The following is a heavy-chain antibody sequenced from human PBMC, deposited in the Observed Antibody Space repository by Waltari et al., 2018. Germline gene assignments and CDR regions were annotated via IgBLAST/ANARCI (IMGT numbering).Heavy chain of an antibody. J-gene: IGHJ4*02. V-gene: IGHV3-7*01. CDR3: ARIIWWRIDY. CDR1: GFTFSAYW. Sequence: EVQLVESGGGLVQPGVSLRLSCTASGFTFSAYWMTWFRQAPGKGLEWVANIKQDGSEEHYVDSVKGRFTSSRDNAKNSLYLQMNSLRAEDTALYYCARIIWWRIDYWGQGTLVTVSS. D-gene: IGHD2-15*01. CDR2: IKQDGSEE.